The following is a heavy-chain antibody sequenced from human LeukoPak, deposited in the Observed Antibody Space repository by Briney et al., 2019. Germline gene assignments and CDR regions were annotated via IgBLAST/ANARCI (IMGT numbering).Heavy chain of an antibody. CDR1: GFDFSSYG. J-gene: IGHJ4*02. CDR3: TKERGATVIFDL. CDR2: LRYDGSHQ. Sequence: GGSLRLSCAASGFDFSSYGLHWVRQAPGKGLEWVAYLRYDGSHQYYEDSVKGRFLISRDNSKSTLYLQMNSLRLEDTAIYYCTKERGATVIFDLWGQGTLVSVSS. D-gene: IGHD4-17*01. V-gene: IGHV3-30*02.